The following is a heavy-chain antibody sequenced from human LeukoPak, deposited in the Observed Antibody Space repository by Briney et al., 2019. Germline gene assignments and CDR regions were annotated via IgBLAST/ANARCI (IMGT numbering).Heavy chain of an antibody. CDR2: ISYTGGET. CDR3: ARQPGGTAAFDI. J-gene: IGHJ3*02. Sequence: SETLSLTCTVSGGSINSYYWSWIRQPPGKGLEWIGYISYTGGETNYNPSLKSRLTISIDTSKNQFSLMLTSVTAADTAVYCCARQPGGTAAFDIWAQGTMVTVSS. V-gene: IGHV4-59*08. CDR1: GGSINSYY. D-gene: IGHD1-14*01.